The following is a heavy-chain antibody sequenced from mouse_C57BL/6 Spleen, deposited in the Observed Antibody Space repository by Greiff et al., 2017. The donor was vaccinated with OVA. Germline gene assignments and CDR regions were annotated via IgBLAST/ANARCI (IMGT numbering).Heavy chain of an antibody. CDR1: GFTFSSYA. D-gene: IGHD2-5*01. V-gene: IGHV5-4*01. CDR3: ARDGGIVTGYFDV. Sequence: EVKLVESGGGLVKPGGSLKLSCAASGFTFSSYAMSWVRQTPEKRLEWVATISDGGSYTYYPDNVKGRFTSSRDNAKNNLYLQMSHLKSEDTAMYYCARDGGIVTGYFDVWGTGTTVTVSS. CDR2: ISDGGSYT. J-gene: IGHJ1*03.